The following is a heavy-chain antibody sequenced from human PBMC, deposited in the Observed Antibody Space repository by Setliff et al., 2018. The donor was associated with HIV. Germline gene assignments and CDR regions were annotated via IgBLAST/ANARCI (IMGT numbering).Heavy chain of an antibody. J-gene: IGHJ3*01. Sequence: GSVKVSCKASGYTFSSYGISGVRQAPGQGLEWMGWISGYNGNTKYVQKLQGRVTMTTDTSTRTGYMELRSLRHDDTAEYFCARVPYRSAWFSGGHDAFDVWGQGTMVTVSS. D-gene: IGHD6-19*01. CDR3: ARVPYRSAWFSGGHDAFDV. CDR2: ISGYNGNT. V-gene: IGHV1-18*01. CDR1: GYTFSSYG.